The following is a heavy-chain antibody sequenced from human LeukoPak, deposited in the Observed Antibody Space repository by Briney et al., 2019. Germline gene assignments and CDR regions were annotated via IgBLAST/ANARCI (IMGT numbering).Heavy chain of an antibody. CDR1: GGSFSGYY. D-gene: IGHD1-1*01. CDR2: INHSGST. CDR3: AIKGGTPRDPLDY. Sequence: PSETLSLTCAVYGGSFSGYYWSWIRQPPGKGLEWIGEINHSGSTNYNPSLKSRVTISVDTSKNQFSLKLSSVTAADTAVYYCAIKGGTPRDPLDYWGQGTLATVSS. J-gene: IGHJ4*02. V-gene: IGHV4-34*01.